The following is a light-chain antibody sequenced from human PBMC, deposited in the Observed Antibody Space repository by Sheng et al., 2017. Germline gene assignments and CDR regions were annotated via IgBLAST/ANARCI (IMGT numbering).Light chain of an antibody. J-gene: IGKJ3*01. CDR1: QSVRSS. Sequence: EIVMTQSPATLSVSPGERATLSCRASQSVRSSSLAWYQQKPGQAPRLLIYGASSRATGIPDRFSGSGSGTEFTLTIRSLQPDDFATYYCQQYKTYTAFGPGTKVDIK. V-gene: IGKV3D-15*01. CDR3: QQYKTYTA. CDR2: GAS.